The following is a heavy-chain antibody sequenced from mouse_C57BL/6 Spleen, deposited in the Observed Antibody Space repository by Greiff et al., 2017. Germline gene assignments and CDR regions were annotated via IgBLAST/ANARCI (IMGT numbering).Heavy chain of an antibody. V-gene: IGHV5-9-1*02. CDR1: GFTFSSYA. Sequence: EVKLMESGAGLVKPGGSLKLSCAASGFTFSSYAMSWVRQTPEKRLEWVAYISSGGDYLYYADTVQGRFIISRDNDRNTLYLQMCSLKSEDTAMYYCTRDLDSNSAWFAYWGQGTLVTVSA. D-gene: IGHD2-5*01. J-gene: IGHJ3*01. CDR3: TRDLDSNSAWFAY. CDR2: ISSGGDYL.